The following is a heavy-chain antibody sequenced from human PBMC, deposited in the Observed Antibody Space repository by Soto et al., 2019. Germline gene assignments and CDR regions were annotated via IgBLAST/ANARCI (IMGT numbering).Heavy chain of an antibody. D-gene: IGHD5-18*01. Sequence: PSETLSLTCAVSGVSIGSHDWWTWVRQPPGKGLEWIGESHQSGNTNYNSSLESRVTISLDRSKNHFSLQLIFVTVADTAVYYCATRDTGRVYWGQGTLVTVSS. CDR3: ATRDTGRVY. V-gene: IGHV4-4*02. J-gene: IGHJ4*02. CDR2: SHQSGNT. CDR1: GVSIGSHDW.